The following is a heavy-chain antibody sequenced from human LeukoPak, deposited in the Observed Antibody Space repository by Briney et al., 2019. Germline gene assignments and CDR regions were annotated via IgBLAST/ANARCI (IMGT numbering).Heavy chain of an antibody. CDR1: GYTFTSYG. CDR3: ARARCSSISCTFDY. J-gene: IGHJ4*02. CDR2: ISAYSGNT. V-gene: IGHV1-18*01. D-gene: IGHD2-2*01. Sequence: ASVKVSCKASGYTFTSYGISWVGQAPGHGLEWMGWISAYSGNTNYAQNLQGRVTMTTDTSTTTAYMELRSLRSDETSVYYCARARCSSISCTFDYWGQGTLVTVSS.